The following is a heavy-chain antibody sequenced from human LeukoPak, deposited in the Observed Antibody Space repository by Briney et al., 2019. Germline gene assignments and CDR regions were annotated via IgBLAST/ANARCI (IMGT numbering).Heavy chain of an antibody. Sequence: ASVKVSCKASGYTFTSYAMNWVRQAPGQGLEWMGWINTNTGNPTYAQGFTGRFVFSLDTSVSTAYLQISSLKAEDTAVYYCARGRMQWLIYYPDFDYWGQGTLVTVSS. V-gene: IGHV7-4-1*02. CDR2: INTNTGNP. J-gene: IGHJ4*02. CDR3: ARGRMQWLIYYPDFDY. D-gene: IGHD6-19*01. CDR1: GYTFTSYA.